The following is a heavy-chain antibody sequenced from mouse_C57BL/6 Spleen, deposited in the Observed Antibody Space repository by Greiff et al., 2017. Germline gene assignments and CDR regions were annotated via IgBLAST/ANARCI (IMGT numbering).Heavy chain of an antibody. CDR3: ARKGADYDGDY. Sequence: VQLQQSGAELARPGASVKLSCKASGYTFTSSGISWVKQRTGQGLEWIGEIYPRSGNTYYNEKFKGKATLTADKSSSTAYMELRSLTSEDSAVYFCARKGADYDGDYWGQGTTLTVSS. CDR1: GYTFTSSG. V-gene: IGHV1-81*01. CDR2: IYPRSGNT. D-gene: IGHD2-4*01. J-gene: IGHJ2*01.